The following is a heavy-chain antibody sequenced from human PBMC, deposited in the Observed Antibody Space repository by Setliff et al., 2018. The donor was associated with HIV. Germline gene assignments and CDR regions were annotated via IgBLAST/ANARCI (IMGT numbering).Heavy chain of an antibody. CDR3: ASYGGGSENDAFRV. J-gene: IGHJ3*01. Sequence: SETLSLTCSVSSDSISSGSYYWTWIRQPAGKGLEWIGHIYTTGSTNYNPSLKSRVTISVDTSKNQFSLNVNSVTAADTAVYYCASYGGGSENDAFRVWGQGTMVTVSS. CDR1: SDSISSGSYY. V-gene: IGHV4-61*09. D-gene: IGHD4-17*01. CDR2: IYTTGST.